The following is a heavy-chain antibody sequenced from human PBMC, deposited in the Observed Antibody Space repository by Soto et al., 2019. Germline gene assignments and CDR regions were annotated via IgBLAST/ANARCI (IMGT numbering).Heavy chain of an antibody. CDR3: ARGRGRYYYDSSGYNWFDP. CDR2: INHSGST. CDR1: GGSFSGYY. J-gene: IGHJ5*02. V-gene: IGHV4-34*01. D-gene: IGHD3-22*01. Sequence: SETLSLTCAVYGGSFSGYYWSWIRQPPGKGLEWIGEINHSGSTNYNPSLKSRVTISVDTSKNQFSLKLSSVTAADTAVYYCARGRGRYYYDSSGYNWFDPWGQGTLVTVSS.